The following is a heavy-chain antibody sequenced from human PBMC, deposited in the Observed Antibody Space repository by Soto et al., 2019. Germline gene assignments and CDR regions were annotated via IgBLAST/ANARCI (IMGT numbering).Heavy chain of an antibody. Sequence: SVKVSWKASGGTFSSYAISWVRQAPGQGLEWMGGIIPIFGTANYAQKCQGRVTITADESTSTAYMELSSLRSEDTAVYYCARDSEGPAATRGLYYYYGMDVWGQGTTVTVSS. V-gene: IGHV1-69*13. J-gene: IGHJ6*02. D-gene: IGHD2-2*01. CDR2: IIPIFGTA. CDR1: GGTFSSYA. CDR3: ARDSEGPAATRGLYYYYGMDV.